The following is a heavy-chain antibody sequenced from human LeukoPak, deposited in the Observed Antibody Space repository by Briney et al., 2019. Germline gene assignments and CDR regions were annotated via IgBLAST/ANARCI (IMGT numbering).Heavy chain of an antibody. CDR3: ARGWCSHCYGMGD. V-gene: IGHV3-7*03. CDR2: IQKDGSEK. D-gene: IGHD4/OR15-4a*01. CDR1: GFIFSSYW. Sequence: GGSLRLSCTASGFIFSSYWMTWVRQAPGKGLEWVANIQKDGSEKYYVDSVRGRFTISRDNAENSLYLQMDSLRAEDTAVYFCARGWCSHCYGMGDWGKGTTVTVSS. J-gene: IGHJ6*04.